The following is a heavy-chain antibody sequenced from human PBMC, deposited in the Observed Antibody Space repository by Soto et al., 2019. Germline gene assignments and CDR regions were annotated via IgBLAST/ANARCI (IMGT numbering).Heavy chain of an antibody. Sequence: QVQLQQWGAGLLKPSETLSLTCAVYGGSFSGYYWSWIRQPPGKGLEWIGEINHSGSTNYNPSLKSRVTISVDTSKNQFSLKLSSVTAADTAVYYCARRGHYGSGSYYFDYWGQGALVTVSS. D-gene: IGHD3-10*01. J-gene: IGHJ4*02. CDR1: GGSFSGYY. CDR3: ARRGHYGSGSYYFDY. CDR2: INHSGST. V-gene: IGHV4-34*01.